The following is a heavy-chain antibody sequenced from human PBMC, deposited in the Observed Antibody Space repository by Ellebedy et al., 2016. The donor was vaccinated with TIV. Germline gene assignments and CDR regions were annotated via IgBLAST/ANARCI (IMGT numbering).Heavy chain of an antibody. CDR3: AGSLLVYYYYYMDV. D-gene: IGHD2-15*01. J-gene: IGHJ6*03. CDR2: INHSGST. V-gene: IGHV4-34*01. CDR1: GGSFSGYY. Sequence: SETLSLXXAVYGGSFSGYYWSWIRQPPGKGLEWIGEINHSGSTNYNPSLKSRVTISVDTSKNQFSLKLSSVTAADTAVYYCAGSLLVYYYYYMDVWGKGTTVTVSS.